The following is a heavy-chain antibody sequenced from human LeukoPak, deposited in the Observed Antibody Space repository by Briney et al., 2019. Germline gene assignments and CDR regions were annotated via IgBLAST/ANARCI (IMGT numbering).Heavy chain of an antibody. V-gene: IGHV3-74*01. D-gene: IGHD3-10*02. CDR2: INSDGSST. J-gene: IGHJ6*04. Sequence: GPLRLSCAASGFTFSSYWMHWVRQAPGKGLVWVSRINSDGSSTSYADSVKGRFTISRDNAKNTLYLQMNSLRAEDTAVYYCAELGITMIGGVWGKGTTVTISS. CDR1: GFTFSSYW. CDR3: AELGITMIGGV.